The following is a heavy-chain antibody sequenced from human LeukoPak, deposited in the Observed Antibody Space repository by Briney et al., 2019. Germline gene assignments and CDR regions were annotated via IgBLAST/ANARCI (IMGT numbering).Heavy chain of an antibody. J-gene: IGHJ3*02. Sequence: SVKVSCKASGGTFSSYAITWVRQAPEQGLEWMGRIIPIFGTANYAQKFQGRVTITTDEPTNTDYLELSSLRSEDTAVYYCARGTMRVVVNDAFDIWGQGTMVTVSS. V-gene: IGHV1-69*05. CDR1: GGTFSSYA. CDR3: ARGTMRVVVNDAFDI. D-gene: IGHD3-22*01. CDR2: IIPIFGTA.